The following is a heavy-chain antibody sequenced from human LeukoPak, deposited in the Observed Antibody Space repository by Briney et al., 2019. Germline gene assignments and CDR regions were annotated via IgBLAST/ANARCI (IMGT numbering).Heavy chain of an antibody. CDR1: GFSFSTYS. J-gene: IGHJ4*02. CDR3: ATDSPETAAFDY. D-gene: IGHD1-1*01. CDR2: IVGSGSTI. Sequence: GGSLRLSCAASGFSFSTYSMNWVRQAPGKGLEWVSYIVGSGSTIYYADSVKGRFTISRDNAKNSLYLQMDSLRAEDTAVYYCATDSPETAAFDYWGQGTLVTVSS. V-gene: IGHV3-48*04.